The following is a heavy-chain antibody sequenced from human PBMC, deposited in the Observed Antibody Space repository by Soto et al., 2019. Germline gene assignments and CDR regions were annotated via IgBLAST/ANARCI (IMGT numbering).Heavy chain of an antibody. Sequence: QVQLQESGPGLVKPSETLSLTCTVSGDSTTNYYWSCIRHPPGQGLEWVGYVCYSGSTNYIPSLTSRVTISVATSKNQFSLKLTFVTAADTAVDDCARVRASSVGALDYWGQGTLVTVSS. CDR1: GDSTTNYY. CDR3: ARVRASSVGALDY. V-gene: IGHV4-59*01. D-gene: IGHD6-6*01. J-gene: IGHJ4*02. CDR2: VCYSGST.